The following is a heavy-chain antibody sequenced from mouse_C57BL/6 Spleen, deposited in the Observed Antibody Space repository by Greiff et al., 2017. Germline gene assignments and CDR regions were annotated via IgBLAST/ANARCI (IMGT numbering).Heavy chain of an antibody. D-gene: IGHD2-3*01. CDR2: ISSGSSTI. V-gene: IGHV5-17*01. Sequence: DVTLVESGGGLVKPGGSLKLSCAASGFTFSDYGMHWVRQAPEKGLEWVAYISSGSSTIYYADTVKGRFTISRDNAKNTLFLQMTRLRSEDTAMYYCALDGYYVGDYAKDYWGQGTSVTVSS. J-gene: IGHJ4*01. CDR1: GFTFSDYG. CDR3: ALDGYYVGDYAKDY.